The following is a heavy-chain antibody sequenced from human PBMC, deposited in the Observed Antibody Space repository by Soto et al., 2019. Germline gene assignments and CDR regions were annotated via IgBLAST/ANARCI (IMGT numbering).Heavy chain of an antibody. Sequence: ASVKVSCKASGYTFTSYGISWVRQAPGQRLEWMGWINAGNGNTKYSQKFQGRVTITRDTSASTAYMELSSLRSEGTAVYYCARSIVVVTALDYWGQGTLVTVSS. V-gene: IGHV1-3*01. CDR3: ARSIVVVTALDY. D-gene: IGHD2-21*02. J-gene: IGHJ4*02. CDR2: INAGNGNT. CDR1: GYTFTSYG.